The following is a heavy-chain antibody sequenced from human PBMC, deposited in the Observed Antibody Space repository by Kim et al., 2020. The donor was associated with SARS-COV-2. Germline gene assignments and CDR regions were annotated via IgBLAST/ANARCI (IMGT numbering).Heavy chain of an antibody. CDR3: ARDRATYYDILTGYYDYYYGMDV. V-gene: IGHV1-46*01. Sequence: ASVKVSCKASGYTFTSYYMHWVRQAPGQGLEWMGIINPSGGSTSYAQKFQGRVTMTRDTSTSTVYMELSSLRSEDTAVYYCARDRATYYDILTGYYDYYYGMDVWGQGTTVTVSS. D-gene: IGHD3-9*01. CDR2: INPSGGST. CDR1: GYTFTSYY. J-gene: IGHJ6*02.